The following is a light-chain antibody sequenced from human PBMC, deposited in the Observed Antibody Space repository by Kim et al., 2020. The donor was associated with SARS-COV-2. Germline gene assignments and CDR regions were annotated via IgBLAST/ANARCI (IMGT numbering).Light chain of an antibody. J-gene: IGKJ3*01. CDR3: QQYKSYPFT. CDR1: QGINTH. V-gene: IGKV1-16*02. Sequence: DIQITQSPSSLSASVGDRVTITCRANQGINTHLVWLQQKPWKAHKSLIYGASNLQSGVPSKFSGCGSGTDFTLTITSLQPEDVATYYCQQYKSYPFTFGPGTKVEIK. CDR2: GAS.